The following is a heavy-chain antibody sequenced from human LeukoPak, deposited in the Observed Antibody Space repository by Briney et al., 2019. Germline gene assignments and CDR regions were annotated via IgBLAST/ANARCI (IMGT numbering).Heavy chain of an antibody. CDR3: MKQPVQQWLHSLAY. CDR1: GFTLSSYG. J-gene: IGHJ4*02. D-gene: IGHD6-19*01. CDR2: ISVDGRST. V-gene: IGHV3-30*18. Sequence: GGSLRLSCAASGFTLSSYGMHWVRQAPGEGLEWVAFISVDGRSTNYADSVKGRVTISRENSKNTLYLQMNSLRDEETAVYYFMKQPVQQWLHSLAYGSQEALVTVYS.